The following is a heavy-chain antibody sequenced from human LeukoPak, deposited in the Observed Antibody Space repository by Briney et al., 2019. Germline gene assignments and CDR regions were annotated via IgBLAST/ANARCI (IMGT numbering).Heavy chain of an antibody. D-gene: IGHD6-19*01. CDR2: ISWNSGSI. Sequence: GGSLRLSCAASGFTFDDYAMHWVRQAPGKGLEWVSGISWNSGSIGYADSVKGRFTISRDNTKNSLYLQMNSLRAEDTALYYCAKDRAYSSGWSSLDYWGQGTLVTVSS. CDR1: GFTFDDYA. J-gene: IGHJ4*02. V-gene: IGHV3-9*01. CDR3: AKDRAYSSGWSSLDY.